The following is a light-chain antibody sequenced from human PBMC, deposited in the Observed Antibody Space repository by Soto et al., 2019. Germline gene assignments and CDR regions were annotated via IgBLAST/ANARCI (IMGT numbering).Light chain of an antibody. CDR3: ATWDDSRNKV. CDR1: SSNIGGNT. V-gene: IGLV1-44*01. J-gene: IGLJ1*01. Sequence: QSVLTQPPSASGTPGQRVTISCSGSSSNIGGNTVNWYQQLPGTAPKLLIYNNNQRPSGVLDRFSGSKSGTSASLAISGLQSEDEDDYYCATWDDSRNKVFGTGTKVTVL. CDR2: NNN.